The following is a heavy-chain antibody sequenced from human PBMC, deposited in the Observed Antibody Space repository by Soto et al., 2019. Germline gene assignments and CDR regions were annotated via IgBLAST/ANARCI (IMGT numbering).Heavy chain of an antibody. J-gene: IGHJ4*02. CDR2: IYYSGST. V-gene: IGHV4-59*01. Sequence: SETLSLTCTVSGGSISIYYWSWIRQPPGKGLEWIGYIYYSGSTNYNPSLKSRVIISVDTSKNQFSLKLSSVTAADTAVYYCARIRNVGSYPVTLFDYWGQGTLVTVS. CDR1: GGSISIYY. CDR3: ARIRNVGSYPVTLFDY. D-gene: IGHD3-16*02.